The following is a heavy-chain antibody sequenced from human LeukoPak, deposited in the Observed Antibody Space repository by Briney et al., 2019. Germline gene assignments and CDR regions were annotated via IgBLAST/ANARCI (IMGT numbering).Heavy chain of an antibody. J-gene: IGHJ4*02. CDR3: ARSGSYYSYYFDH. D-gene: IGHD1-26*01. CDR1: GGSISSGSYY. Sequence: SETLSLTCTVSGGSISSGSYYWSWIRQPAGKGLEWIGRIYTSGSTNYNPSLKSRVTISVDTSKNQFSLKLSSVTAADAAVYYCARSGSYYSYYFDHWGQGTLVTVSS. CDR2: IYTSGST. V-gene: IGHV4-61*02.